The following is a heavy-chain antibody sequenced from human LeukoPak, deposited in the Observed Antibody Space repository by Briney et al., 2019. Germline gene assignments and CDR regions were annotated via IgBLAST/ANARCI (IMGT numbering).Heavy chain of an antibody. CDR2: ISGSGGST. D-gene: IGHD2-2*01. CDR1: GFTFSSYA. J-gene: IGHJ5*02. V-gene: IGHV3-23*01. CDR3: AKDPTDCSSTSCYEDWFDP. Sequence: GGSLRLSCAASGFTFSSYAMSWVRQAPGKGLEWVSAISGSGGSTYYADPVKGRFTISRDNSKNTLYLQMNSLRAEDTAVYYCAKDPTDCSSTSCYEDWFDPWGQGTLVTISS.